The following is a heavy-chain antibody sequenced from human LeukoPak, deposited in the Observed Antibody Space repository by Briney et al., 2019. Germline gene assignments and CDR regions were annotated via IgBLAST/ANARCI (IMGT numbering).Heavy chain of an antibody. J-gene: IGHJ4*02. V-gene: IGHV3-48*03. CDR2: ISSSGSTI. CDR1: GFTFSSYE. CDR3: ASLHGVVNYFDY. D-gene: IGHD5-24*01. Sequence: PGGSLRLSCAASGFTFSSYEMNWVRQAPGKGLEWVSYISSSGSTIYYADSVKGRFTISRDNAKNSLYLQMNSLRAEDTAVYYCASLHGVVNYFDYWGQGTLVTVSS.